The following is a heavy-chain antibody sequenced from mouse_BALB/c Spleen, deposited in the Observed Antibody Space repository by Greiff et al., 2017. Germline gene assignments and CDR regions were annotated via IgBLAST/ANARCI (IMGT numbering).Heavy chain of an antibody. CDR3: ARNEGNYYGSSQGFAY. D-gene: IGHD1-1*01. V-gene: IGHV2-4-1*01. CDR2: LWSGGST. J-gene: IGHJ3*01. CDR1: GFSLTSYG. Sequence: QVQLKQSGPGLVQPSQSLSITCTVSGFSLTSYGVHWVRQSPGKGLEWLGVLWSGGSTDYNAAFISRLSISKDNSKSQVFFKMNSLQADDTAIYYCARNEGNYYGSSQGFAYWGQGTLVTVSA.